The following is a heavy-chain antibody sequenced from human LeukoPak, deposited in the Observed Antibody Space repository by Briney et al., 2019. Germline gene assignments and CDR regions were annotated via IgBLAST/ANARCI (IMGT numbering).Heavy chain of an antibody. V-gene: IGHV5-51*01. J-gene: IGHJ4*02. D-gene: IGHD2-2*01. CDR3: ARSFTSSYCSSTSCYASPLDY. CDR1: GYSFTSYW. CDR2: IYPGDSDT. Sequence: GESLKISCTGSGYSFTSYWIGWVRQMPGKGLEWMGIIYPGDSDTRYSPSFQGQVTISADKSVSTAYLQWSSLKASDTAMYYCARSFTSSYCSSTSCYASPLDYWGQGTLVTVSS.